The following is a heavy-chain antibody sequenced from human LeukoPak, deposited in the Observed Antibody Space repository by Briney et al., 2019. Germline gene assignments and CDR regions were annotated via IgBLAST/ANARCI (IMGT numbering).Heavy chain of an antibody. CDR3: TRRPWPLYHFDY. CDR1: GAPISNGYW. Sequence: SETLSLTCSVSGAPISNGYWWSWVRQPPGKGLEWIGQIYYSGSTDYNSSLKSRVSISIDKSKNQVSLKLTSVTAADTALYYCTRRPWPLYHFDYWGQGALVTVSS. D-gene: IGHD2/OR15-2a*01. CDR2: IYYSGST. J-gene: IGHJ4*02. V-gene: IGHV4-4*02.